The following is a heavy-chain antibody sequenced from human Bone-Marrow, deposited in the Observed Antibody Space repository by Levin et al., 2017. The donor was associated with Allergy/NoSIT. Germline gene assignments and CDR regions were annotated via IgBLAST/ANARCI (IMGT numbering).Heavy chain of an antibody. V-gene: IGHV3-11*01. J-gene: IGHJ4*02. CDR1: GFTFSDYY. CDR2: ISSSGSTI. Sequence: GGSLRLSCAASGFTFSDYYMSWIRQAPGKGLEWVSYISSSGSTIYYADSVKGRFTISRDNAKNSLYLQMNSLRAEDTAVYYCAREIGELLEMATIIPEVLFDYWGQGTLVTVSS. CDR3: AREIGELLEMATIIPEVLFDY. D-gene: IGHD5-24*01.